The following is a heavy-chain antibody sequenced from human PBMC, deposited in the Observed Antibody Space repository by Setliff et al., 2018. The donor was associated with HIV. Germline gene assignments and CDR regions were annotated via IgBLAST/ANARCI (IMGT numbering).Heavy chain of an antibody. J-gene: IGHJ6*02. Sequence: PGGSLRLSCAASGFTFSTYWMSWVRQAPGKGLEWVANIKQDGSEKNYMDSVKGRFTISRDNAKNSLYLQMNSLRVEDTAVYYCARVPYLEQLTYYYYYGMDVWGQGTTVTVSS. D-gene: IGHD6-13*01. CDR3: ARVPYLEQLTYYYYYGMDV. CDR1: GFTFSTYW. CDR2: IKQDGSEK. V-gene: IGHV3-7*05.